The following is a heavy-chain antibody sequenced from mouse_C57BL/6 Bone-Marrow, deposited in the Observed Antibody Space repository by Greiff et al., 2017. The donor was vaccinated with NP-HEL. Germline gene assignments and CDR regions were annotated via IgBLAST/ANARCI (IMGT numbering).Heavy chain of an antibody. CDR1: GYAFSSSW. D-gene: IGHD2-5*01. CDR3: ARGPTIVIAY. CDR2: IYPGNGDT. J-gene: IGHJ3*01. Sequence: VQVVESGPELVKPGASVKISCKASGYAFSSSWMNWVKQRPGKGLEWIGRIYPGNGDTNYNGKFKGKATLTADKSSSTAYMQLSSLTSEDSAVYFCARGPTIVIAYWGQGTLVTVSA. V-gene: IGHV1-82*01.